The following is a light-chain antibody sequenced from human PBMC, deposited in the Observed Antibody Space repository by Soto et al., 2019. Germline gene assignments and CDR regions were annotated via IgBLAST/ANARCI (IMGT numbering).Light chain of an antibody. V-gene: IGKV1-27*01. CDR1: QGISNY. Sequence: EIRMYQSPATLSASVGYRGTITCRSSQGISNYLAWYQQKPGKVPKLLIYAASTLQSGVQSRFSGSGSGTDFTLTISSLQPEDVATYYCQKYNSSNPSTFGQGTNVDI. CDR3: QKYNSSNPST. J-gene: IGKJ1*01. CDR2: AAS.